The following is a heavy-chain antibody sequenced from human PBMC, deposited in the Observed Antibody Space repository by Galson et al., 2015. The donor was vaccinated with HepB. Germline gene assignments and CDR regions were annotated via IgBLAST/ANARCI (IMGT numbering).Heavy chain of an antibody. CDR1: GYTFTSYA. CDR3: ARVITIFGVVIREWFDP. D-gene: IGHD3-3*01. Sequence: SVKVSCKASGYTFTSYAMHWVRQAPGQRLEWMGWINAGNGNTKYSQKFQGRVTITRDTSASTAYMELSSLRSEDTAVYYCARVITIFGVVIREWFDPWGQGTLVTVSS. J-gene: IGHJ5*02. CDR2: INAGNGNT. V-gene: IGHV1-3*01.